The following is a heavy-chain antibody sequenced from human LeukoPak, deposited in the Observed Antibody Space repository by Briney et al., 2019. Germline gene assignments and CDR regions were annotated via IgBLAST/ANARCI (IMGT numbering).Heavy chain of an antibody. CDR1: GGSISSHY. D-gene: IGHD3-22*01. CDR3: ARDSTYYYDSSGSYRYDAFDI. Sequence: SETLSLTCTVSGGSISSHYWSWIRRPPGKGLEWIGYISNSGSTNYNPSLKSRITISIDTSKNQFSLKLSSVTAADTAIYYCARDSTYYYDSSGSYRYDAFDIWGQGTRVTVSS. V-gene: IGHV4-59*11. CDR2: ISNSGST. J-gene: IGHJ3*02.